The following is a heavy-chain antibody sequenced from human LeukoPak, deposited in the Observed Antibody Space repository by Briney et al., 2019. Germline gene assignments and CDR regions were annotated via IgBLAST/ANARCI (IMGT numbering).Heavy chain of an antibody. V-gene: IGHV3-74*01. Sequence: QTGGSLRLSCAASGFIFSSYWMHWVRQAPGKGLVWVSRIKSDGTTTSYADSVKGRFTISRDNAKNTLYLQMNSLRAEDTAVYYCARDGWEGSGWYFDYWGQGTLVTVSS. CDR2: IKSDGTTT. D-gene: IGHD6-19*01. CDR1: GFIFSSYW. J-gene: IGHJ4*02. CDR3: ARDGWEGSGWYFDY.